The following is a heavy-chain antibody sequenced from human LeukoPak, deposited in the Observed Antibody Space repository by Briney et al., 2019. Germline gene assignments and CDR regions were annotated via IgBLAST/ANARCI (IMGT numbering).Heavy chain of an antibody. D-gene: IGHD5-12*01. CDR2: INHSGST. J-gene: IGHJ6*02. Sequence: PSETLSLTCAVYGGSFSGYYWSWIRQPPGKGLEWIGEINHSGSTNYNPSLKSRVTISVDTSKNQFSLKLSSVTAADTAVYYCATLGPDGYNSRYYYGMDVWGQGTTVTVSS. CDR1: GGSFSGYY. CDR3: ATLGPDGYNSRYYYGMDV. V-gene: IGHV4-34*01.